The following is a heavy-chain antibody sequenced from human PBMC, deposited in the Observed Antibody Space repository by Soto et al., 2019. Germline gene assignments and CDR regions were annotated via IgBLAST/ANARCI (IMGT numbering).Heavy chain of an antibody. CDR2: FDPEDGET. V-gene: IGHV1-24*01. CDR3: ATLVVPAAIRGSWFDP. CDR1: GYTLTELS. Sequence: APVKVSCKVSGYTLTELSMHWVRQAPGKGLEWMGGFDPEDGETIYAQKFQGRVTMTEDTSTDTAYMELSSLRSEDTAVYYCATLVVPAAIRGSWFDPWGQGTLVTVSS. D-gene: IGHD2-2*01. J-gene: IGHJ5*02.